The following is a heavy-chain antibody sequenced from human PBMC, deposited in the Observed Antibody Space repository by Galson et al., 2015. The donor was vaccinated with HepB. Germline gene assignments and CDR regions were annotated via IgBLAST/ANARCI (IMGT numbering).Heavy chain of an antibody. V-gene: IGHV1-18*04. CDR1: GYTFTSYG. Sequence: SVKVSCKASGYTFTSYGISWVRQAPGQGLEWMGWISGYNGNTKFAEKLQGRISMTTDTSTSTAYMEVRSLRSDDTAVYYCARDGENGYYTDYWGQGTLVTVSS. D-gene: IGHD3-3*01. J-gene: IGHJ4*02. CDR3: ARDGENGYYTDY. CDR2: ISGYNGNT.